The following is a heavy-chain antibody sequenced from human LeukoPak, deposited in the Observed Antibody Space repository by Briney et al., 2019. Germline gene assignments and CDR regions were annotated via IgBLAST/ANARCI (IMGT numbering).Heavy chain of an antibody. CDR3: ARDLIVGATRGVPLFDY. CDR1: GYTFTSYG. Sequence: ASVKVSCKASGYTFTSYGITWVRQAPGQGLEWMGWISAYNGNTNYAQKLQGRVTMTTDTYTSTAYMELRSLRTDDTAVYYCARDLIVGATRGVPLFDYWGQGALVTVSS. J-gene: IGHJ4*02. V-gene: IGHV1-18*01. CDR2: ISAYNGNT. D-gene: IGHD1-26*01.